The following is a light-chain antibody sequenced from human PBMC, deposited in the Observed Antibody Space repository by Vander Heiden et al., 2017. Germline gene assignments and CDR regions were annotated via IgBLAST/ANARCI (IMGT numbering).Light chain of an antibody. CDR2: DVS. V-gene: IGLV2-14*03. Sequence: QSALPQPSSVSWSPGQSITISCTGTSSDFGGYNYVSWYQQRPGKAHELMIYDVSTRPSGVSNRFSGSKSGNTASLTISGLQAEDEADYYCSAYTSSHTLVFGGGTKLTVL. CDR3: SAYTSSHTLV. CDR1: SSDFGGYNY. J-gene: IGLJ3*02.